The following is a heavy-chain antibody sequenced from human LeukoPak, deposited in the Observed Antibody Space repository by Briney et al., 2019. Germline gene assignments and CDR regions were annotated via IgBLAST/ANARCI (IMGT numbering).Heavy chain of an antibody. Sequence: GGSLRLSCAVSGFTFRKYWLSWVRQAPGKGLEWVANINEDGRETYYVDSVKGRFTISRDNTKNSRYLQMNRLRVEDAAIYYCARSPTTDVGYWGRGTLVTVSS. D-gene: IGHD1-1*01. J-gene: IGHJ4*01. CDR2: INEDGRET. CDR3: ARSPTTDVGY. V-gene: IGHV3-7*01. CDR1: GFTFRKYW.